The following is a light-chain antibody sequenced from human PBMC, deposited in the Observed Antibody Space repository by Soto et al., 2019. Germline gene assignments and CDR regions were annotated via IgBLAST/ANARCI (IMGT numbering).Light chain of an antibody. CDR3: QQYGSSPWT. CDR1: QRMSSNY. CDR2: GTS. V-gene: IGKV3-20*01. J-gene: IGKJ1*01. Sequence: LVLTQSPGTLSLSPGEGATLSCRASQRMSSNYLAWYQQKPGQAPRLLIYGTSNRATGIPDRFSGSGSGTDFTLTISRLEPEDCAVYYCQQYGSSPWTFGQGTKVEIK.